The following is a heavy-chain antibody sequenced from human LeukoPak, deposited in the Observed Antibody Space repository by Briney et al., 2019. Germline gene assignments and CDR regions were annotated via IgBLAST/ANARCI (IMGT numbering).Heavy chain of an antibody. CDR1: GYTLTELS. Sequence: ASVKVSCKVSGYTLTELSMHWVRQAPGKGLEWMGGFDPEDGETIYAQKFQGRVTMTEDTSTDTAYMELSSLRSEDTAVYYCATGLVGATGYYYHYYMDVWGKGTTDTVSS. V-gene: IGHV1-24*01. D-gene: IGHD1-26*01. CDR2: FDPEDGET. CDR3: ATGLVGATGYYYHYYMDV. J-gene: IGHJ6*03.